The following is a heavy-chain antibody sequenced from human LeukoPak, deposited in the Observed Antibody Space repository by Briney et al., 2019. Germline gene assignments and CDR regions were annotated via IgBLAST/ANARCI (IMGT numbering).Heavy chain of an antibody. CDR1: GYAFITYG. Sequence: ASVKVSCKASGYAFITYGITWVRQAPGQGLEWMGWISAYNGNTKYAQKLQGRVTMTTDTPTSTAYMELRSLRSDDTAVYYCARGPYCSGDTCYSQFLDYWGQGTLVTVSS. J-gene: IGHJ4*02. CDR2: ISAYNGNT. V-gene: IGHV1-18*01. CDR3: ARGPYCSGDTCYSQFLDY. D-gene: IGHD2-15*01.